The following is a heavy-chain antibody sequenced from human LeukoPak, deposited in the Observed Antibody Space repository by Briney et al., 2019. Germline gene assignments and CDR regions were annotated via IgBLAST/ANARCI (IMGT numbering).Heavy chain of an antibody. CDR2: ISYDGSNK. CDR1: GFTFSSYG. V-gene: IGHV3-30*18. Sequence: GGSLRLSCAASGFTFSSYGMHWVRQAPGKGLEWVAVISYDGSNKYYADSVKGRFTISRDNSKNTLYLQMNSLRAEDTAVYYCAKYRTRLTTVTSLVDYWGQGTLVTVSS. D-gene: IGHD4-17*01. CDR3: AKYRTRLTTVTSLVDY. J-gene: IGHJ4*02.